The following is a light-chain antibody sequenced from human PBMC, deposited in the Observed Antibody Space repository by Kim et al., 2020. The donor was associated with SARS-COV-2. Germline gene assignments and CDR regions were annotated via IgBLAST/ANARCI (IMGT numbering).Light chain of an antibody. CDR3: SSYTSSLA. V-gene: IGLV2-14*01. CDR2: EVS. Sequence: QSALTQPASVSGSPGQSITISCTGTSSDVGGYNYVSWYQQHPGKAPKLMIYEVSNRPSGVSNRFSGSKSGNTASLTISGLQAEDEADYYCSSYTSSLAFGGGTQLTVL. CDR1: SSDVGGYNY. J-gene: IGLJ3*02.